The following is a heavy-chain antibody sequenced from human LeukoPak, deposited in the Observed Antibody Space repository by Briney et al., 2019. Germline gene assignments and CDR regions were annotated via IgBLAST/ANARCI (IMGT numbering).Heavy chain of an antibody. CDR1: GGSISSSSYY. J-gene: IGHJ6*02. CDR3: ASLEKDTDYYYGMDV. Sequence: PSETLSLTCTVSGGSISSSSYYWGWIRQPPGKGLEWVGYIYYSGSTNYSPSLKSRVTISVDTSKNQFSLKLSSVTAADTAVYYCASLEKDTDYYYGMDVWGQGTTVTVSS. CDR2: IYYSGST. D-gene: IGHD5-24*01. V-gene: IGHV4-61*05.